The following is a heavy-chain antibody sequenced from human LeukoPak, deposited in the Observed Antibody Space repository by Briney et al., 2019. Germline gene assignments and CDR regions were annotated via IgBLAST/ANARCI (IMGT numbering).Heavy chain of an antibody. CDR2: IYPGDSDT. V-gene: IGHV5-51*01. Sequence: GESLKISCKGSGYSFTSYWIGWVRRMPGKGLEWMGIIYPGDSDTRYSPSFQGQVTISADKSISTAYLQWSSLKASDTAMYYCARQASRFDYGGNWDAFDIWGQGTMVTVSS. CDR1: GYSFTSYW. J-gene: IGHJ3*02. CDR3: ARQASRFDYGGNWDAFDI. D-gene: IGHD4-23*01.